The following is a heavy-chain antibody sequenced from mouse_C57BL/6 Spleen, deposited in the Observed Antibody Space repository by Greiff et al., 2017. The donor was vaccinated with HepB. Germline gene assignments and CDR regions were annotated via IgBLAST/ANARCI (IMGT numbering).Heavy chain of an antibody. V-gene: IGHV3-6*01. CDR1: GYSITSGYY. D-gene: IGHD1-1*01. Sequence: EVKVEESGPGLVKPSQSLSLTCSVTGYSITSGYYWNWIRQFPGNKLEWMGYISYDGSNNYNPSLKNRISITRDTSKNQFFLKLNSVTTEDTATYYCARDGSSYDAMDYWGQGTSVTVSS. CDR3: ARDGSSYDAMDY. CDR2: ISYDGSN. J-gene: IGHJ4*01.